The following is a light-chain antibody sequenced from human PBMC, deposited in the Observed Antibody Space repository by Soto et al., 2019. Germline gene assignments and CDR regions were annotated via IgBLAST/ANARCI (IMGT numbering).Light chain of an antibody. CDR3: QQYNDWPPWT. J-gene: IGKJ1*01. CDR2: GAS. V-gene: IGKV3-15*01. Sequence: EIVMTQSPDTLSVSPGERATLSCRAGQSVRSNLAWYQQKPAQAPRLLIYGASTRAAGIPARFSGSGSGTEFTLTISSLQSEDFAVYYCQQYNDWPPWTFGQGTKVDIK. CDR1: QSVRSN.